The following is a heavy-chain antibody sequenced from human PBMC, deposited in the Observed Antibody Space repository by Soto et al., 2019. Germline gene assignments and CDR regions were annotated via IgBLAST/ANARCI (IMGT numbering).Heavy chain of an antibody. Sequence: PSETLSLTCTVSGGSISSGDYYWSWIRHPPGKGLEWIGYIYYSGSTYHNPSLKSRVTISVDTSKNQFSLKLSSVTAADTAVYYCARVSSGSYYPYYYYYGMDVWGQGTTVTVSS. D-gene: IGHD1-26*01. V-gene: IGHV4-30-4*01. CDR2: IYYSGST. J-gene: IGHJ6*02. CDR1: GGSISSGDYY. CDR3: ARVSSGSYYPYYYYYGMDV.